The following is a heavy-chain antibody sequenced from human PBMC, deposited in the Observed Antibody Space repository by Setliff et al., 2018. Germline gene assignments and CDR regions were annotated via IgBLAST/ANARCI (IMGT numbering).Heavy chain of an antibody. J-gene: IGHJ4*02. CDR3: ARVPRLEWLLPTFDS. Sequence: ASVKVSCEASGYTFTRYGISWVRQAPGQGLEWMGWISVYNSNTNYAEKLRGRVTMTTDTSTSTAYVELRSLRSDDTAVYYCARVPRLEWLLPTFDSWGQGTLVTVSS. CDR2: ISVYNSNT. D-gene: IGHD3-3*01. V-gene: IGHV1-18*01. CDR1: GYTFTRYG.